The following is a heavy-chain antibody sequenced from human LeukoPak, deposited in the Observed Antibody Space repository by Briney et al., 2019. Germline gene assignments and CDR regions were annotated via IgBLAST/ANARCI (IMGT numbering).Heavy chain of an antibody. CDR1: GYTFTSYG. Sequence: ASVKVSCKASGYTFTSYGISWVRQAPGQGLEWMGWMNPNNGNTDYAQKFQGRVTLTRNTSISTAYMELSSLRAEDTAVYYCAKDRSGSFQFDYWGQGTLVTVSS. D-gene: IGHD1-26*01. V-gene: IGHV1-8*02. J-gene: IGHJ4*02. CDR2: MNPNNGNT. CDR3: AKDRSGSFQFDY.